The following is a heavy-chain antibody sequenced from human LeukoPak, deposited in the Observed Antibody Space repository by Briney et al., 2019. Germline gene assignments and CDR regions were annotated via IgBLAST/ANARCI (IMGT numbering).Heavy chain of an antibody. D-gene: IGHD3-10*01. V-gene: IGHV3-30*02. J-gene: IGHJ4*02. CDR2: IRYDESDK. Sequence: GGSLRLSCAASGFTFSSYGMHWVRQAPGKGLEWVAFIRYDESDKYYADSVRGRFTISRDNSRNTLFLQVNSLRLEDTAVYYCAKGRNYGSGSSTPHYDYWGQGTLVIVSS. CDR1: GFTFSSYG. CDR3: AKGRNYGSGSSTPHYDY.